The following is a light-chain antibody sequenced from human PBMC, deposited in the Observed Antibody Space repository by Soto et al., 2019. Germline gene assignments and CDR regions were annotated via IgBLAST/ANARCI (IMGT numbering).Light chain of an antibody. CDR2: GAS. J-gene: IGKJ4*01. CDR1: QSVSSN. V-gene: IGKV3-15*01. CDR3: QQYNNWPSLT. Sequence: EIVFTESPGTLSLSPGERATLSCRASQSVSSNLAWYHQKPGQAPRLLIYGASTRATGIPARFSGSGSGTEFTLTISSLQSEDFAVYYCQQYNNWPSLTFGGGTKVDIK.